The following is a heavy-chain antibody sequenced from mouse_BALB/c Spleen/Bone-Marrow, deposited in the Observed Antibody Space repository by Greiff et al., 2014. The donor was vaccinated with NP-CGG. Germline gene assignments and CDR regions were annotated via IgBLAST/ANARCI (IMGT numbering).Heavy chain of an antibody. J-gene: IGHJ3*01. CDR2: IDPANGNT. CDR3: AMITTGAWFAY. Sequence: EVQLQQSGAELVKPGASVKLSCTASGFNIKDTYMHWVKQRPEQGLEWIGRIDPANGNTKYDPNFQGKATITADTSSNTAYLQLSSLTSEDTAVYYCAMITTGAWFAYWGQGTLVTVSA. D-gene: IGHD2-4*01. V-gene: IGHV14-3*02. CDR1: GFNIKDTY.